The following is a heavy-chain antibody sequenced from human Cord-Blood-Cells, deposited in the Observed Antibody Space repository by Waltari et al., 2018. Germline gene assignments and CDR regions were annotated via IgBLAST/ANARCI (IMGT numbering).Heavy chain of an antibody. CDR2: ISSSSSYI. CDR3: ARYSSSWYAFDI. Sequence: EVQLVESGCGLVTHGVSLLLSCAASGFSFSSYSLTWVPQAPGKGLEWVSSISSSSSYIYYADSVKGRFTISRDNAKNSLYLQMNSLRAEDTAVYYCARYSSSWYAFDIWGQGTMVTVSS. CDR1: GFSFSSYS. J-gene: IGHJ3*02. D-gene: IGHD6-13*01. V-gene: IGHV3-21*01.